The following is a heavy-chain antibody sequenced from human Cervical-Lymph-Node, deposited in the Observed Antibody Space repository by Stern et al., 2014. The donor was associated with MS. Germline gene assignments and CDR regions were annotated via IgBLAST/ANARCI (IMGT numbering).Heavy chain of an antibody. CDR3: ARVLRFWEWLPNALDY. J-gene: IGHJ4*02. CDR1: GFTFSNHA. D-gene: IGHD3-3*01. V-gene: IGHV3-30-3*01. CDR2: ISYDGSNK. Sequence: VHLVESGGGVVQPGRSLRLSCVASGFTFSNHAMHWVRQAPGKGLEWVAVISYDGSNKYYADSVKGRFTISRHNSKNTLYLLMNSLRADDTAVYYCARVLRFWEWLPNALDYWGQGTPVTVSS.